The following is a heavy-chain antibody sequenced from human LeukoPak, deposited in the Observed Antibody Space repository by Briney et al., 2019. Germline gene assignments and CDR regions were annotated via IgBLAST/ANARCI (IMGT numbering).Heavy chain of an antibody. J-gene: IGHJ4*02. CDR2: MCGSAGCT. CDR3: ARDRPSYHESNGHYYDRVGDQ. D-gene: IGHD3-22*01. V-gene: IGHV3-23*01. Sequence: GGSLRLSCAASGFTFNIYAMSWVRLAPGKGLQWVASMCGSAGCTFYADSVEGRFTISRDNSKNILYLEMNSLRAEDTAIYYCARDRPSYHESNGHYYDRVGDQGGQGTRVTVSS. CDR1: GFTFNIYA.